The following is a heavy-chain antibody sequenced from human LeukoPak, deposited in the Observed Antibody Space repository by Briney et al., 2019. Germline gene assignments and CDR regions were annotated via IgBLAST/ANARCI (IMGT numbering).Heavy chain of an antibody. CDR2: ISYDGSNK. J-gene: IGHJ5*02. CDR1: GFTFSNYW. D-gene: IGHD2-15*01. Sequence: GGSLRLSCAASGFTFSNYWMHWVRQAPGKGLEWVAVISYDGSNKYYADSVKGRFTISSDNSKNTLYLQMNSLRAEDTAVYYCARDLVVVAATPGDWFDPWGQGTLVTVSS. CDR3: ARDLVVVAATPGDWFDP. V-gene: IGHV3-30*03.